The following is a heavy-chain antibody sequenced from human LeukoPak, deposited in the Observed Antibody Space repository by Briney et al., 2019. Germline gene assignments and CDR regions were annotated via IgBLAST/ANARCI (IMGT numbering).Heavy chain of an antibody. J-gene: IGHJ4*02. V-gene: IGHV1-18*01. CDR1: GYTFTIYD. Sequence: ASVKVFCEASGYTFTIYDINWVRQAPGQGLEWMGWISTYNGNTNYAPKLQGRVTMTTDTSTSTAYMELRSLRSDDTAVYYCASVSPPGVDYWGQGTLVTVFS. CDR2: ISTYNGNT. D-gene: IGHD5/OR15-5a*01. CDR3: ASVSPPGVDY.